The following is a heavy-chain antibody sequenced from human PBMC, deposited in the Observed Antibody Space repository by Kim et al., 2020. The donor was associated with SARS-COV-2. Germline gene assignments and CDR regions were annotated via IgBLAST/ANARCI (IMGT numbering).Heavy chain of an antibody. D-gene: IGHD3-10*01. CDR1: GYTFTSYA. Sequence: ASVKVSCKASGYTFTSYAMHWVRQAPGQRLEWMGWINAGNGNTKYSQKFQGRVTITRDTSASTAYMELSSLRSEDTAVYYCAREVEEVRGCLIYWGQGTLVTVSS. V-gene: IGHV1-3*01. CDR3: AREVEEVRGCLIY. CDR2: INAGNGNT. J-gene: IGHJ4*02.